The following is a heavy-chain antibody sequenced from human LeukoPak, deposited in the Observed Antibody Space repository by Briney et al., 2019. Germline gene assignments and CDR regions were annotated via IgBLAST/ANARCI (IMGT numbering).Heavy chain of an antibody. V-gene: IGHV3-30*04. CDR1: GFTFSSYA. Sequence: GGSLRLSCAASGFTFSSYAMHWVRQAPGKGLEWVAVISYDGSNKYYADSVKGRFTISRDNSKNTLYLQMNSPRAEDTAVYYCARDHGGSYLISYYFDYWGQGTLVTVSP. CDR3: ARDHGGSYLISYYFDY. J-gene: IGHJ4*02. D-gene: IGHD1-26*01. CDR2: ISYDGSNK.